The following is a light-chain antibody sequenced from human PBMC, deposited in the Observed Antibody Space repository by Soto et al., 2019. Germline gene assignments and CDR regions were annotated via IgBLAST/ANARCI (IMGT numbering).Light chain of an antibody. Sequence: EFVLTQSPGTLSLSPGERATLSCRASQTVRNNYLAWYQQKPGQAPRLLIYDASSRATGIPDRFSGGGSGTDFTLTISRLEADDFAVYYCQQFSSYPLTFGGGTKVEIK. V-gene: IGKV3-20*01. CDR3: QQFSSYPLT. CDR2: DAS. J-gene: IGKJ4*01. CDR1: QTVRNNY.